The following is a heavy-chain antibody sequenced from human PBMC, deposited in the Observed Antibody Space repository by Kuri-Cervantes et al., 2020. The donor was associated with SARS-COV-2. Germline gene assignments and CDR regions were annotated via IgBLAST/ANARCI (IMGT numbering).Heavy chain of an antibody. CDR1: GFTFSNYW. CDR3: QSFGGVIVQN. CDR2: ISYDGSNK. J-gene: IGHJ4*02. D-gene: IGHD3-16*02. Sequence: GESLKISCAASGFTFSNYWMTWVRQAPGKGLEWVAVISYDGSNKYYADSVKGRFTISRDNSKNTLYLQMNSLRAEDTAVYYCQSFGGVIVQNWGQGTLVTVSS. V-gene: IGHV3-30-3*01.